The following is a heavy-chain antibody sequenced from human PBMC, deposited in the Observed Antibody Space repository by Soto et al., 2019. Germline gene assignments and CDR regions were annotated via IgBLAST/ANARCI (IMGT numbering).Heavy chain of an antibody. CDR2: IYYSGST. CDR3: ASGDYEVGWFDP. D-gene: IGHD4-17*01. CDR1: GGSISSGGYY. V-gene: IGHV4-31*03. J-gene: IGHJ5*02. Sequence: QVQLQESGPGLVKPSQTLSLTCTVSGGSISSGGYYWSWIRQHQGKGLEWIGYIYYSGSTYYNPSLTSRVTISVDTCKNQFSLKLSSVTAADTAVYYCASGDYEVGWFDPWGQGTLVTVSS.